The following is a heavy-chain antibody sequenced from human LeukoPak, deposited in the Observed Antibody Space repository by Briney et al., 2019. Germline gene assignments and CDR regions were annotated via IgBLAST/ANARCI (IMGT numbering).Heavy chain of an antibody. CDR2: IYSGGST. CDR1: GITVSSNY. CDR3: ASGKYAPVGATYSFDI. D-gene: IGHD2-15*01. Sequence: GGSLRLSCAASGITVSSNYMSWVRQAPGKGLEWISIIYSGGSTYYADSVKGRFTISRDNSKNTVFLQMNSLRAEDTAVYYCASGKYAPVGATYSFDIWGQGTMVTVSS. V-gene: IGHV3-66*01. J-gene: IGHJ3*02.